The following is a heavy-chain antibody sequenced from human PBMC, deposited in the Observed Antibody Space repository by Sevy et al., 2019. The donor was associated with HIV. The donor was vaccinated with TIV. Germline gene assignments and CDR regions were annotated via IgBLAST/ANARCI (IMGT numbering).Heavy chain of an antibody. CDR1: GFTFSSYW. J-gene: IGHJ6*02. CDR2: IKQDMSEK. D-gene: IGHD2-2*01. V-gene: IGHV3-7*03. Sequence: GGSLRLSCAASGFTFSSYWMTWVRQAPGKGLEWVANIKQDMSEKYYADSVKGRFTISRDNARNSLYLQMNSLRAEDTAVYYCARDCSSSTCLWGMDVWGQGTTVTVSS. CDR3: ARDCSSSTCLWGMDV.